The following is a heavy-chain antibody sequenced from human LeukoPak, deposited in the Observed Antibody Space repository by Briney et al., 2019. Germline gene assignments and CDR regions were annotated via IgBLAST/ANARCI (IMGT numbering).Heavy chain of an antibody. CDR3: ARESRDGLYYSYYYMDV. Sequence: GGSLRLSCAASGFTFSSYAMHWVRQAPGKGLEWVAVISYDGSNKYYADSVKGRFTISRDNSKNTLYLQMNSLRAEDTAVYYCARESRDGLYYSYYYMDVWGKGTTVTVSS. V-gene: IGHV3-30*01. J-gene: IGHJ6*03. D-gene: IGHD5-24*01. CDR2: ISYDGSNK. CDR1: GFTFSSYA.